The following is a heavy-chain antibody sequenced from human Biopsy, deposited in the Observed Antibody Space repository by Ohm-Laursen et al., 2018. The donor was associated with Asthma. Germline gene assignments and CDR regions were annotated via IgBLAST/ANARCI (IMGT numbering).Heavy chain of an antibody. Sequence: GTLSLTCAVYGGSLRGYVWTWIRQPPGKGLEWIGESTQGGSTTFNPSLKSRVTISIDSSKSQLSLKVRSVTAADTAVYYCARGPEWNGLDVWGQGTTVTVSS. V-gene: IGHV4-34*01. CDR1: GGSLRGYV. D-gene: IGHD3-3*01. CDR3: ARGPEWNGLDV. J-gene: IGHJ6*02. CDR2: STQGGST.